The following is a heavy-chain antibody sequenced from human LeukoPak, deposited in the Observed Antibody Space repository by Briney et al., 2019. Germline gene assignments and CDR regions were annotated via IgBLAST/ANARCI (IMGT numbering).Heavy chain of an antibody. CDR3: VRLYKIEGADL. J-gene: IGHJ2*01. CDR1: GFTFSTYW. Sequence: PGGSLRLSCAASGFTFSTYWMHWVRQTPGKGLVWVSSIRNDGTTTNYADSVKGRFTISRDNAKNTLYLQMNSLRAEDTAVYYCVRLYKIEGADLWGPRTLVTVSS. D-gene: IGHD1-14*01. V-gene: IGHV3-74*01. CDR2: IRNDGTTT.